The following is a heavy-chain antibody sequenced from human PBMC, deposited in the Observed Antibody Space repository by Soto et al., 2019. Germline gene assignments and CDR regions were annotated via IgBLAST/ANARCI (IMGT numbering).Heavy chain of an antibody. Sequence: PSETMSLTCTVSGGSIISYYWSWIRKHTGKGLEWIGYIYYSGSTNYNPSLKSRVTISVDTSKNQFSLKLSSVTAADTAVYYCARVSYGTIFGVVTLGPLAFDIWGQGTMVTVSS. CDR1: GGSIISYY. CDR2: IYYSGST. V-gene: IGHV4-59*01. D-gene: IGHD3-3*01. J-gene: IGHJ3*02. CDR3: ARVSYGTIFGVVTLGPLAFDI.